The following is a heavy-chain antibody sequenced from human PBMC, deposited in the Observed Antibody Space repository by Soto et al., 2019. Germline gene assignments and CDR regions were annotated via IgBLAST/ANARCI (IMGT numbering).Heavy chain of an antibody. V-gene: IGHV1-69*13. CDR3: ARAIRFLGHYYYYGMDV. D-gene: IGHD3-3*01. J-gene: IGHJ6*02. Sequence: SVKVSCKASGGTFSSYAISWVRQAPGQGLEWMGGIIPIFGTANYAQKFQGRVTITADESTSTAYMELSSLRSEDTAVYYCARAIRFLGHYYYYGMDVWGQGTTVTVSS. CDR1: GGTFSSYA. CDR2: IIPIFGTA.